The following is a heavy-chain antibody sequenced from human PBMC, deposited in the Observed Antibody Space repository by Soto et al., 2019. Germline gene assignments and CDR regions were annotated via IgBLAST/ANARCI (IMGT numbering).Heavy chain of an antibody. J-gene: IGHJ5*02. V-gene: IGHV1-18*01. D-gene: IGHD1-26*01. CDR1: GGTFSSYT. CDR2: IIANIGNT. CDR3: ARASGSSYWFDP. Sequence: GASVKVSCKASGGTFSSYTISWVRQAPGQGLEWMGWIIANIGNTNYAQKLQGRVTMTTDTSTSTAYMELRSLRSDDTAVYYCARASGSSYWFDPWGQGTLVTVSS.